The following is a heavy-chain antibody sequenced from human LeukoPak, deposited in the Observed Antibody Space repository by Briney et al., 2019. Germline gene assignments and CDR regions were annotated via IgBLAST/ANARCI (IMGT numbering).Heavy chain of an antibody. Sequence: SETLSLTCAVYGGSFSGYYWSWIRQPPGKGLEWIGEINHSGSTNYNPSLKSRVTISVDTSKSQFSLKLASVTAADTAIYYCAKGAGGFSYYNWFDPWGQGTLVTVSS. J-gene: IGHJ5*02. V-gene: IGHV4-34*01. D-gene: IGHD5-18*01. CDR1: GGSFSGYY. CDR2: INHSGST. CDR3: AKGAGGFSYYNWFDP.